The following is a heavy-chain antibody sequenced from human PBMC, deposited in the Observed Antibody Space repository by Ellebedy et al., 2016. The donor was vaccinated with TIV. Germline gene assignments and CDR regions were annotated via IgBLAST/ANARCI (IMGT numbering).Heavy chain of an antibody. CDR3: AREQSPYYEILPGSFDY. J-gene: IGHJ4*02. CDR2: IWYDGFNK. CDR1: GFFFSTYG. D-gene: IGHD3-9*01. V-gene: IGHV3-33*01. Sequence: PGGSLRLSCAASGFFFSTYGMHWVRQAPGQGLEWVAVIWYDGFNKYYADSVKGRFTISRDNSKSTLYLEMKSLRVEDTAVYYCAREQSPYYEILPGSFDYWGQGALVTVSS.